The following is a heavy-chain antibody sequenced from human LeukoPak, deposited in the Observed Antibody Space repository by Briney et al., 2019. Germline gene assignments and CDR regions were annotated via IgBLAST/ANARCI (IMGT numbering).Heavy chain of an antibody. V-gene: IGHV3-23*01. CDR2: ISGSGGST. J-gene: IGHJ3*01. CDR1: GFTLRSHA. Sequence: GGSLRLSCAVSGFTLRSHAMSWVRQAPGKGLEYLAAISGSGGSTYYADSVEGRFTITRDNSRNSVSLQMDSLRAEDTAIYYCARTHGDYAPRRAYDVWGQGTMVTVSS. D-gene: IGHD4-17*01. CDR3: ARTHGDYAPRRAYDV.